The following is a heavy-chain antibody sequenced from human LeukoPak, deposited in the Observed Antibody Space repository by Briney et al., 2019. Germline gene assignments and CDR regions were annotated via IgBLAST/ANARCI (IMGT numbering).Heavy chain of an antibody. D-gene: IGHD3-22*01. CDR3: ARYRANYYDSSGYFDY. J-gene: IGHJ4*02. Sequence: ASVKVSCKASGYTFTSYYMHWVRQAPGQGLEWMGKINPSGGSTSYAQKFQGRVTMTRDTSTSTVCMELSSLRSEDTAVYYCARYRANYYDSSGYFDYWGQGTLVTVSS. CDR1: GYTFTSYY. V-gene: IGHV1-46*01. CDR2: INPSGGST.